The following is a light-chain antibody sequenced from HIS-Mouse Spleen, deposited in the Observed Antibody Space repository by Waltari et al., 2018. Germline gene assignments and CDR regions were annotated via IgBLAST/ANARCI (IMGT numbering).Light chain of an antibody. Sequence: QSALTQPASVSGSPGQSITISCTGTSSDGGSYNLASRYQQHPGKAPKLMIYEGSKRPSGVSNRFSGSKSGNTASLTISGLQAEDEADYYCCSYAGSSTWVFGGGTKLTVL. J-gene: IGLJ3*02. CDR3: CSYAGSSTWV. V-gene: IGLV2-23*01. CDR2: EGS. CDR1: SSDGGSYNL.